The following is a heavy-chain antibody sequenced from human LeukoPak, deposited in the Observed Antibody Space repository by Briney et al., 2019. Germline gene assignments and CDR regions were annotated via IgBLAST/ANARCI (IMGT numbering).Heavy chain of an antibody. Sequence: SETLSLTRAVYGGSFSGYYWSWIRQPPGKGLEWIGEINHSGSPNYNPSLKSRVTISVDTSKNQFSLKLSSVTAADTAVYYCAREMSAAGVYYFDYWGQGTLVTVSS. CDR2: INHSGSP. V-gene: IGHV4-34*01. CDR1: GGSFSGYY. D-gene: IGHD6-19*01. CDR3: AREMSAAGVYYFDY. J-gene: IGHJ4*02.